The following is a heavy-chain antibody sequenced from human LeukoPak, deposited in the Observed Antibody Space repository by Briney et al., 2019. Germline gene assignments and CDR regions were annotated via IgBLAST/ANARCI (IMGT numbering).Heavy chain of an antibody. CDR2: INYSGIT. J-gene: IGHJ3*02. V-gene: IGHV4-39*01. CDR1: GGSITRSTDY. D-gene: IGHD3-16*01. CDR3: ARHDRGGLDAFDI. Sequence: SETLSLTCTVSGGSITRSTDYWGWIRQPPGKGLEWIGSINYSGITYYNPSLKSRVTKSVDTSKNQFSLNLNSVTAADTAVYYCARHDRGGLDAFDIWGQGTMVTVFS.